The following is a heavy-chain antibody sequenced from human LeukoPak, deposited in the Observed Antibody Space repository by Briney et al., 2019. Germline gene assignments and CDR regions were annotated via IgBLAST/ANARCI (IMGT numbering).Heavy chain of an antibody. V-gene: IGHV4-34*01. CDR3: ARLGRGYSYGRIDY. CDR1: GGSFSGYY. Sequence: PSETLSLTCAVYGGSFSGYYWSWIRQPPGKGLEWIGEINHSGSTNYNPSLKSRVTISVDTSKSQFSLKLSSVTAADTAVYYCARLGRGYSYGRIDYWGQGTLVTVSS. J-gene: IGHJ4*02. D-gene: IGHD5-18*01. CDR2: INHSGST.